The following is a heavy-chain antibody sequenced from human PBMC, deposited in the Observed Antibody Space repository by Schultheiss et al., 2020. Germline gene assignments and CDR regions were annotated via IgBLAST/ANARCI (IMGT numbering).Heavy chain of an antibody. CDR3: AREGNWNYAGWFDP. Sequence: SETLSLTCAVYGGSFSGYYWSWIRQPPGKGLEWIGYIYYSGSTNYNPSLKSRVTISVDTSKNQFSLKLSSVTAADTAVYYCAREGNWNYAGWFDPWGQGTLVTVSS. J-gene: IGHJ5*02. CDR2: IYYSGST. V-gene: IGHV4-59*01. D-gene: IGHD1-7*01. CDR1: GGSFSGYY.